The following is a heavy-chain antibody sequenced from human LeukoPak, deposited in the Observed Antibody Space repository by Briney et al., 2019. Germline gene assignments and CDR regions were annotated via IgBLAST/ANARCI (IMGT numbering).Heavy chain of an antibody. CDR2: ISSSSSTI. Sequence: GGSLRLSCAASGFTFSSYSMNWVRQAPGKGLEWVSYISSSSSTIYYADSVKGRFTISRDNAKNSLCLQMNSLRAEDTAVYYCARSTVTTGDYWGQGTLVTVSS. D-gene: IGHD4-17*01. CDR1: GFTFSSYS. J-gene: IGHJ4*02. V-gene: IGHV3-48*01. CDR3: ARSTVTTGDY.